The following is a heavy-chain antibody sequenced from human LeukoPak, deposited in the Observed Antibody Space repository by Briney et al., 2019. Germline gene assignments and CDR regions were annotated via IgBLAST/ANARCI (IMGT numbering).Heavy chain of an antibody. CDR1: GFNFRTYY. D-gene: IGHD2-2*01. J-gene: IGHJ4*02. V-gene: IGHV3-7*01. CDR2: IGSDGTAT. CDR3: ARDGYSYASDY. Sequence: GGSLRLSCAASGFNFRTYYMTWVRQAPGKGLEWVAHIGSDGTATWYVDSVEGRFTISRDNAKNSLYLQMNSLRAEDTAVYYCARDGYSYASDYWGQGTLVTVSS.